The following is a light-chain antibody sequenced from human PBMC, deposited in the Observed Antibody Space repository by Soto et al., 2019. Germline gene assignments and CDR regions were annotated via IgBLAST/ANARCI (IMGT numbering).Light chain of an antibody. V-gene: IGKV1-39*01. J-gene: IGKJ5*01. CDR1: QSISSY. Sequence: DIQMTQSPSSLSASVGDRVTITCRASQSISSYLNWYQQKPGKAPKLLIYAASSLQSGVPSRFSGSGSGTDFTLTISSLQPEDFATYYCPQSYSTPTITFGQGTRLEIK. CDR2: AAS. CDR3: PQSYSTPTIT.